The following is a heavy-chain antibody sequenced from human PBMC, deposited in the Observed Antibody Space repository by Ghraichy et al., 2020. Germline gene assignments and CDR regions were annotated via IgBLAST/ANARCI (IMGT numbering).Heavy chain of an antibody. V-gene: IGHV3-53*01. Sequence: GESLNISCAASGFTVSSNYMSWVRQAPGKGLEWVSVIYDGGSTYYADSVKGRFTISRDNSKNTLYLQMNSLRAEDTAVYYCARDQARYCSSASCLGDDAFDIWGQGTMVTVSS. D-gene: IGHD2-2*01. CDR1: GFTVSSNY. CDR2: IYDGGST. CDR3: ARDQARYCSSASCLGDDAFDI. J-gene: IGHJ3*02.